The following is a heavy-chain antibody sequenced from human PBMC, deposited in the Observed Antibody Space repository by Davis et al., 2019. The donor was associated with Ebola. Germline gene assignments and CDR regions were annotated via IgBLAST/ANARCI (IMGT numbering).Heavy chain of an antibody. CDR3: ARVNAVTGYSRFDS. D-gene: IGHD3-9*01. V-gene: IGHV3-20*04. CDR1: GFTFDDYA. J-gene: IGHJ5*01. CDR2: INWNGGST. Sequence: GESLKISRAASGFTFDDYAMTWVRQAPGKGLEWVSGINWNGGSTGYADSVKGRFTISRDNAKNSLYLRLSSLRAEDTALYYCARVNAVTGYSRFDSWGQGTLVTVSS.